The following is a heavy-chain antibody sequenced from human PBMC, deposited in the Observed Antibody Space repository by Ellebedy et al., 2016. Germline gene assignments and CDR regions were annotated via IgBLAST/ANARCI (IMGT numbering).Heavy chain of an antibody. CDR1: GGSISSSNW. D-gene: IGHD5-12*01. CDR3: ARDINVATIALNYYGMDV. Sequence: SETLSLTXAVSGGSISSSNWWSWVRQPPGKGLEWIGEINHSGSTNYNPSLKSRVTISVDTSKNQFSLKLSSVTAADTAVYYCARDINVATIALNYYGMDVWGQGTTVTVSS. J-gene: IGHJ6*02. CDR2: INHSGST. V-gene: IGHV4-4*02.